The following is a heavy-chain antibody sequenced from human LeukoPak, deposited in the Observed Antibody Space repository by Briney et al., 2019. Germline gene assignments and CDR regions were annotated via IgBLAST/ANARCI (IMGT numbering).Heavy chain of an antibody. Sequence: GASVKVSCKASAFTLTSYGITWVRQAPGQGLEWMGWISGSSGNTNYAQTLQGRVTMTTDTSANTADMELRSLRSDDTAVYYCARKRKSGYFDYWGQGTLVTVSS. CDR1: AFTLTSYG. CDR3: ARKRKSGYFDY. D-gene: IGHD1-26*01. V-gene: IGHV1-18*01. J-gene: IGHJ4*02. CDR2: ISGSSGNT.